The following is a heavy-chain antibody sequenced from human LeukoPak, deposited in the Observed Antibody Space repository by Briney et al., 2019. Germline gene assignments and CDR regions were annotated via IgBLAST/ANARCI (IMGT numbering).Heavy chain of an antibody. Sequence: SETLSLTCTVSGYSITSAYYWGWIRQSPGKGLAWIGSIYHSGSSYYNPSLKSRVTISVDTSKDHFSLKLTSVTAADTAVYYCAREHYYDSTAYLDWGQGTLVSVSS. CDR2: IYHSGSS. CDR1: GYSITSAYY. V-gene: IGHV4-38-2*02. CDR3: AREHYYDSTAYLD. D-gene: IGHD3-22*01. J-gene: IGHJ4*02.